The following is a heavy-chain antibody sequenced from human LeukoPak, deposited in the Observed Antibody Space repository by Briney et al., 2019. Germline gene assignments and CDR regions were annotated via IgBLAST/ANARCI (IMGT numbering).Heavy chain of an antibody. D-gene: IGHD2-15*01. CDR1: GFTFSSYS. V-gene: IGHV3-21*01. Sequence: PGGSLRLSCAASGFTFSSYSMNWVRQAPGKGLEWVSSISSSSSYIYYADSVKGRFTISRDNAKNSLYLQMNSLRAEDTAVYYCARDRDRALGYCSGGSCLDAFDIWGQGTMVTVSS. J-gene: IGHJ3*02. CDR3: ARDRDRALGYCSGGSCLDAFDI. CDR2: ISSSSSYI.